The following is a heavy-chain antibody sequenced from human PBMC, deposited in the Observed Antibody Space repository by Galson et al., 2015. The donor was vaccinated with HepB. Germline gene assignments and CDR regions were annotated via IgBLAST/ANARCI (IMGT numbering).Heavy chain of an antibody. J-gene: IGHJ4*02. CDR3: AKDRLELGSSATLFDY. V-gene: IGHV3-23*01. D-gene: IGHD2-15*01. CDR2: ISGSGGST. CDR1: GFTYSSYA. Sequence: SLRLSCAASGFTYSSYAMSWVRQAPGKGLEWVSAISGSGGSTYYADSVKGRFTISRDNSKNTLYLQMNSLRAEDTAVYYCAKDRLELGSSATLFDYWGQGTLVTVSS.